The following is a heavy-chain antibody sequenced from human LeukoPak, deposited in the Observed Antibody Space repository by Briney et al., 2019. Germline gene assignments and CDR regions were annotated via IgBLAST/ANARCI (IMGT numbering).Heavy chain of an antibody. CDR2: IYYGGTT. Sequence: SETLSLTCSVSGGSLSTYSWSWVRQSPGKRLEWIGYIYYGGTTNYNPSLKTRATISADTPKNQFSLRLRSVTAADTAIYYCARDTTVASGMQHWGQGTLITVSS. J-gene: IGHJ1*01. V-gene: IGHV4-59*01. CDR3: ARDTTVASGMQH. CDR1: GGSLSTYS. D-gene: IGHD5-12*01.